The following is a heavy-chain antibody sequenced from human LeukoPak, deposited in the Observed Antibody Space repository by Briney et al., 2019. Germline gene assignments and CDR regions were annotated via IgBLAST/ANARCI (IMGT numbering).Heavy chain of an antibody. CDR3: AELGITMIGGV. CDR1: GFTFSSYW. V-gene: IGHV3-48*04. D-gene: IGHD3-10*02. Sequence: AGGSLRLSCAASGFTFSSYWMSWVRQAPGKGLEWVSYISSSGSTIYYADSVKGRFTISRDNAKNSLYLQMNSLRAEGTAVYYCAELGITMIGGVWGKGTTVTISS. CDR2: ISSSGSTI. J-gene: IGHJ6*04.